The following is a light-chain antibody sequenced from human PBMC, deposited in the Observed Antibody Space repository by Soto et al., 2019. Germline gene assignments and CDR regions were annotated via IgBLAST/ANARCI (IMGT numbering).Light chain of an antibody. J-gene: IGKJ5*01. V-gene: IGKV3-11*01. CDR3: QQRSNRIT. CDR1: QSVAGS. CDR2: DIS. Sequence: EFLLTQSPSTLSLSPGERAILSCRASQSVAGSLAWYQQKPGQAPRLLIYDISTWAAAIPARLSGSGSGTDFTLTVSSLEPEDFALYYCQQRSNRITFGQGTRLEIK.